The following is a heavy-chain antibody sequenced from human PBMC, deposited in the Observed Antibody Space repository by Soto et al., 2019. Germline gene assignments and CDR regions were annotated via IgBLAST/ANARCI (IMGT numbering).Heavy chain of an antibody. V-gene: IGHV4-34*01. J-gene: IGHJ6*03. CDR3: ARGLYYDILTGDYTNSGFYYYYDYMDV. CDR1: GGSFSGYY. Sequence: SETLSLTCAVYGGSFSGYYWSWIRQPPGKGLEWIGEINHSGSTNYNPSLKSRVTISVDTSKNQFSLKLSSVTAADTAVYYCARGLYYDILTGDYTNSGFYYYYDYMDVWGKGTTVT. D-gene: IGHD3-9*01. CDR2: INHSGST.